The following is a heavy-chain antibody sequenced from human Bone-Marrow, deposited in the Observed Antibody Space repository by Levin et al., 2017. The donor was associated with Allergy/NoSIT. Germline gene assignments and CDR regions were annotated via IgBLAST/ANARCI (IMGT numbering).Heavy chain of an antibody. CDR1: GFTFSSYW. V-gene: IGHV3-74*01. Sequence: GGSPRLSCAASGFTFSSYWMHWVRQAPGKGLVWVSRINSDGSSTIYADSVRGRFTISRDNAKNTLYLQMNSLRAEDTAVYYCARVAYSSVWFIDYWSQGTVVTVSS. CDR2: INSDGSST. CDR3: ARVAYSSVWFIDY. J-gene: IGHJ4*02. D-gene: IGHD6-19*01.